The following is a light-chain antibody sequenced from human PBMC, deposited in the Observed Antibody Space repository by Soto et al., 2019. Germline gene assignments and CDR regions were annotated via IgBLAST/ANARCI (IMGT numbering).Light chain of an antibody. Sequence: QSVLTQPASVSGSPGPSIPISCTGTSSDVGGYNYVSWYQQHPGKAPKLMIYEVSNRPSGVSNRFSGSKSGNTASLTISGLQAEDEADYYCSSYTSSSTLYVFGTGTKVTVL. J-gene: IGLJ1*01. CDR1: SSDVGGYNY. CDR3: SSYTSSSTLYV. V-gene: IGLV2-14*01. CDR2: EVS.